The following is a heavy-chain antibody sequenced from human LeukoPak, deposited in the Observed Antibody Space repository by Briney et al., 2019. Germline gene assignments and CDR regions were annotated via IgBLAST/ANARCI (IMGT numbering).Heavy chain of an antibody. CDR3: CGLITYYCDSSGYSGDY. D-gene: IGHD3-22*01. Sequence: GGSLRLSCAASGFTFSNAWMSWVRQAPGKGLEWVGRIKSKTDGGTTDYAAPVKGRFTISRDDSKNTLYLQMNSLKTEDTAVYYCCGLITYYCDSSGYSGDYWGHGTLVTVSS. V-gene: IGHV3-15*01. CDR2: IKSKTDGGTT. J-gene: IGHJ4*01. CDR1: GFTFSNAW.